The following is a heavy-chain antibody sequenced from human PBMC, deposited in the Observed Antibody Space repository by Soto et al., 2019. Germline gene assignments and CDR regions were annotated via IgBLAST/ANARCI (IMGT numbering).Heavy chain of an antibody. J-gene: IGHJ4*02. CDR3: TTGLSNGYYNFDY. Sequence: PGGSLILSCGASEFTFSNYAMSWVRQAPGKGLEWVGRIKGEADGGTTDYAAPVKGRITISRDHSKDTLYLQMNSLKTEDTAVYYCTTGLSNGYYNFDYWGQGTPVTVSS. D-gene: IGHD3-22*01. CDR2: IKGEADGGTT. CDR1: EFTFSNYA. V-gene: IGHV3-15*01.